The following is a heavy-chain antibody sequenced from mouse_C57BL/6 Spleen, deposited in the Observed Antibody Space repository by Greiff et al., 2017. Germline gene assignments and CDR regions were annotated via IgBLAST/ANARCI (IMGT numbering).Heavy chain of an antibody. V-gene: IGHV5-9-1*02. CDR2: ISSGGDYI. J-gene: IGHJ2*01. Sequence: DVQLVESGEGLVKPGGSLKLSCAASGFTFSSYAMSWVRQTPEKRLEWVAYISSGGDYIYYADTVKGRFTISRDNARNTLYLQMSSLKSEDTAMYYCTRGGAPYYFDYWGQGTTLTVSS. CDR1: GFTFSSYA. CDR3: TRGGAPYYFDY.